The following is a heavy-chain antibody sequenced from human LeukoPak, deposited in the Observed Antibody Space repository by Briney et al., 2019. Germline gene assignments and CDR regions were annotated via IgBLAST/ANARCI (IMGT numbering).Heavy chain of an antibody. J-gene: IGHJ5*02. CDR1: GFTFSSYA. CDR3: ARVPRLGDRP. Sequence: GGSLRLSCAASGFTFSSYAMHWVRQAPGKGLEWVAVISYDGSNKYYADSVKGRFTISRDNSKNTLCLQMNSLRAEDTAVYYCARVPRLGDRPWGQGTLVTVSS. CDR2: ISYDGSNK. D-gene: IGHD3-16*01. V-gene: IGHV3-30-3*01.